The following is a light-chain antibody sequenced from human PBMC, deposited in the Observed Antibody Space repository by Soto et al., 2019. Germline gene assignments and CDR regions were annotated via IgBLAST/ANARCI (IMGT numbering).Light chain of an antibody. J-gene: IGLJ3*02. CDR2: GNS. V-gene: IGLV1-40*01. CDR3: PSYDSSLSGSV. Sequence: QSVLTRPPSVSGAPGQRVTISCTGSSSNIGAGYDVHWYQQLPGTAPKLLIYGNSNRPSGVPDRFSGSKSGTSDSLAITGLQPDDQADHYCPSYDSSLSGSVFGGGTKLTVL. CDR1: SSNIGAGYD.